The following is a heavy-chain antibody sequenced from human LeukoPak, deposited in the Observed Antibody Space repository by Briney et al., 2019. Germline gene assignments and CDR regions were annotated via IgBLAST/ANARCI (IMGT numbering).Heavy chain of an antibody. CDR2: ISSDESST. J-gene: IGHJ5*02. V-gene: IGHV3-74*01. CDR3: TRNPDGRNWFDP. CDR1: GFTFSHHW. Sequence: GGSLRLSRAASGFTFSHHWMHWVRQAPGKGLVWVSHISSDESSTTYADSVKGRFTISRDNRKNTLYLQMNSLRVEDTAMYYCTRNPDGRNWFDPWGQGTLVTVSS. D-gene: IGHD1-14*01.